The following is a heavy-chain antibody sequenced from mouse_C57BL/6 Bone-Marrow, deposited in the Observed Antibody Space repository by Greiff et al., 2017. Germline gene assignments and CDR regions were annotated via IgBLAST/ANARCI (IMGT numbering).Heavy chain of an antibody. CDR2: IYPRSGNT. J-gene: IGHJ1*03. Sequence: VHLVESGAELARPGASVKLSCKASGYTFTSYGISWVKQRTGQGLEWIGEIYPRSGNTYYNEKFKGKATLTADKSSSTAYMELRSLTSEDSAVYFCARCAITTVVATPYWYFDVWGTGTTVTVSS. V-gene: IGHV1-81*01. D-gene: IGHD1-1*01. CDR1: GYTFTSYG. CDR3: ARCAITTVVATPYWYFDV.